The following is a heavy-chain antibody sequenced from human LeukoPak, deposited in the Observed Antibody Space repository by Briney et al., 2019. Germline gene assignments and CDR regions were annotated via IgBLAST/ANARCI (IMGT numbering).Heavy chain of an antibody. Sequence: SETLSLTCTVSGDSFSSVTDYWAWIRQPPGKGLEWIASGDYSGGTYYNPSLESRVAISADMSKNQFSLKLTSVTAADTAVYYCASSNMITFGGVIRAFDIWGQGTMVTVSS. J-gene: IGHJ3*02. CDR3: ASSNMITFGGVIRAFDI. D-gene: IGHD3-16*02. CDR2: GDYSGGT. CDR1: GDSFSSVTDY. V-gene: IGHV4-39*07.